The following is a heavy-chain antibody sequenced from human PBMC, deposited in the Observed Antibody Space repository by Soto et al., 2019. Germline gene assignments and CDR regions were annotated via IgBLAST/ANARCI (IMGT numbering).Heavy chain of an antibody. J-gene: IGHJ4*02. V-gene: IGHV3-23*01. CDR3: ASLVTTIKRFDY. Sequence: GGSLRLSCAASGFTFSSYAMSLVRQAPGKGLEWVSAISGSGGSTYYADSVKGRFTISRDNSKNTLYLQMNSLRAEDTAVYYCASLVTTIKRFDYWGQGTLVTVSS. D-gene: IGHD4-4*01. CDR1: GFTFSSYA. CDR2: ISGSGGST.